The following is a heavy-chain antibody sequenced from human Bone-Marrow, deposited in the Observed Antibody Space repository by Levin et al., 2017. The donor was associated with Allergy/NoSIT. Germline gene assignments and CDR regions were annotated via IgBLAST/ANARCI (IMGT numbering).Heavy chain of an antibody. D-gene: IGHD4-23*01. V-gene: IGHV3-7*01. Sequence: GESLKISCAASGFTFNSYSMSWVRQSPGKGLEWVANIKKDGSEENYVDSVKGRFTISRDNAKNSLYLQMNSLRDEDTAVYYCATDYGGNSRDWGQGTLVTVSS. CDR3: ATDYGGNSRD. CDR2: IKKDGSEE. CDR1: GFTFNSYS. J-gene: IGHJ4*02.